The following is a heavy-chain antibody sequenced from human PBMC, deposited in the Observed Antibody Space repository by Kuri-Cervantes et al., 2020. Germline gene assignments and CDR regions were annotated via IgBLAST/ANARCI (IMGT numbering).Heavy chain of an antibody. Sequence: ETLSLTCAASGFTFSSYCMSWVRQAPGKGLEWVSSISSSSSYIYYADSVKGRFTISRDNAKNSLYLQMNSLRAEDTAVYYCARGGLGRDGYNFLYWGQGTLVTVSS. CDR3: ARGGLGRDGYNFLY. CDR1: GFTFSSYC. J-gene: IGHJ4*02. D-gene: IGHD5-24*01. CDR2: ISSSSSYI. V-gene: IGHV3-21*01.